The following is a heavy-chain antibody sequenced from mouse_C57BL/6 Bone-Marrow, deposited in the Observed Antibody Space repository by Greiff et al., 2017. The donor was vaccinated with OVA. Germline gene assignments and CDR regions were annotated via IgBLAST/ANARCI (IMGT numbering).Heavy chain of an antibody. CDR2: INPRSGNT. CDR3: ARKKGTVVAKGY. D-gene: IGHD1-1*01. CDR1: GYTFTSYG. Sequence: VKVVESGAELARPGASVKLSCKASGYTFTSYGISWVKQRTGQGLEWIGEINPRSGNTYYNEKFKGKATLTADKSYSTAYMELRSLTSEDYAVYFCARKKGTVVAKGYWGQGTTLTVSS. J-gene: IGHJ2*01. V-gene: IGHV1-81*01.